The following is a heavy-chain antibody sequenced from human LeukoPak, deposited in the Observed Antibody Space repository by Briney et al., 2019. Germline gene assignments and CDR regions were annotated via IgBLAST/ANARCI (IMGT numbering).Heavy chain of an antibody. Sequence: GESLKISCKGSGYSFTSYWIGWVRQMPGKGLEWMGIIYPGDSDTRYSPSFQGQVTISADKSINTAYLQWSSLKASDTAMYYCARPGRAGTGYSSSWPRNDAFDIWGQGTMVTVSS. CDR1: GYSFTSYW. CDR3: ARPGRAGTGYSSSWPRNDAFDI. CDR2: IYPGDSDT. D-gene: IGHD6-13*01. V-gene: IGHV5-51*01. J-gene: IGHJ3*02.